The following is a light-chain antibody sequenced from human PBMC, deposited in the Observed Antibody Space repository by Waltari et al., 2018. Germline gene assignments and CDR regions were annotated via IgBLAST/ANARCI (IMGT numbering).Light chain of an antibody. V-gene: IGLV1-47*01. CDR2: RNN. CDR1: SSNIGSNY. J-gene: IGLJ2*01. CDR3: AAWDDSLSGPV. Sequence: QSVLTQPPSASGTPGQRVTISCSGSSSNIGSNYVYWYQQLPGTAPKLLIYRNNQRPSGVPDRCSGSKSGTSASLAISGLRSEDEADYDCAAWDDSLSGPVFGGGTKLTVL.